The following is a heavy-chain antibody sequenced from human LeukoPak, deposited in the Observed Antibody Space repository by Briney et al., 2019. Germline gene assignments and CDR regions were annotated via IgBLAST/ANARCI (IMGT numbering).Heavy chain of an antibody. CDR2: MYHSGST. CDR3: ASIAVASPYFDY. J-gene: IGHJ4*02. D-gene: IGHD6-19*01. CDR1: GYSISSGYY. V-gene: IGHV4-38-2*02. Sequence: SETLSLTCTVSGYSISSGYYWGWIRQPPGKGLEWFGSMYHSGSTYYNPSLKSRVTISIDTSKNQFSLKLSSVTAADTAVYYCASIAVASPYFDYWGQGTLVTVSS.